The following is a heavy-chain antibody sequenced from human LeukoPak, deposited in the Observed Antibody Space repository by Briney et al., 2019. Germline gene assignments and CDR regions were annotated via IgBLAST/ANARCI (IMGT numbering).Heavy chain of an antibody. V-gene: IGHV1-69*06. D-gene: IGHD6-13*01. CDR3: AMIAAETQRNDY. Sequence: SVKVSCKASGGTFSSYAISWVRQAPGQGLEWMGGIIPIFGTANYAQKFQGRVTITADKSTSTAYMELSSLRSEDTAVYYCAMIAAETQRNDYWGQGTLVTVSS. CDR1: GGTFSSYA. J-gene: IGHJ4*02. CDR2: IIPIFGTA.